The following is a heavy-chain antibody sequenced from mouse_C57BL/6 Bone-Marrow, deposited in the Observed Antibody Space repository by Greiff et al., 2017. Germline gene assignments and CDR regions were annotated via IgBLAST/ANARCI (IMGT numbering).Heavy chain of an antibody. D-gene: IGHD1-1*01. CDR1: GFSLSTFGMG. J-gene: IGHJ2*01. Sequence: QVQLKESGPGILQPSQTLSLSCSFSGFSLSTFGMGVGWIRQPSGKGLEWLAHIWWDDDKYYNPALKSRLTISKDTSKKQVFLKIANVDTADTATYYCARSYEENYFDYWGQGTTLTVSS. CDR3: ARSYEENYFDY. CDR2: IWWDDDK. V-gene: IGHV8-8*01.